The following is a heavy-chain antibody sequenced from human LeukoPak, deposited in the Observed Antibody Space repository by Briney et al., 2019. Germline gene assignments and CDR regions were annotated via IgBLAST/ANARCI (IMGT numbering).Heavy chain of an antibody. CDR2: IYTSGST. J-gene: IGHJ5*02. CDR1: GGSISSYY. CDR3: ARGVLLWFGELEFDP. Sequence: SETLSLTCTVSGGSISSYYWSWMRHPAGKGLEWIGRIYTSGSTNYNPSLKSRVTMSVDTSKNQFSLKLSSVTAADTAVYYCARGVLLWFGELEFDPWGQGTLVTVSS. V-gene: IGHV4-4*07. D-gene: IGHD3-10*01.